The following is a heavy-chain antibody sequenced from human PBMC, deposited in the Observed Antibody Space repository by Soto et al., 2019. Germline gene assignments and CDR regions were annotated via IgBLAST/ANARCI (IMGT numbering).Heavy chain of an antibody. CDR2: ISGGGAGT. J-gene: IGHJ3*02. Sequence: EVQLLESGGGFVQPGGSLRLSCAASGFTFGSYAMTWVRQAPGKGLEWVSSISGGGAGTYYADSVKGRFTISRDNSKNTLHLQLNSLRAEDTAIYYCAKVNTMMVGSGNAFDMWGQGTMVTVSS. D-gene: IGHD3-22*01. V-gene: IGHV3-23*01. CDR1: GFTFGSYA. CDR3: AKVNTMMVGSGNAFDM.